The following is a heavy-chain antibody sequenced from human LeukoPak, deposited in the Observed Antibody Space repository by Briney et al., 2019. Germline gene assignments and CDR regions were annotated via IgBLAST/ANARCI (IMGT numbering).Heavy chain of an antibody. J-gene: IGHJ4*02. CDR1: GFTFSSYA. D-gene: IGHD6-19*01. Sequence: GGSLRLSCSASGFTFSSYAMHWVRQAPGKGLEYVSAISSNGGSTYYADSVKDRFTISRDNSKNTPYLQMSSLRAEDTAVYYCVKGPLWSVAGTRFDYWGQGTLVTVSS. V-gene: IGHV3-64D*06. CDR2: ISSNGGST. CDR3: VKGPLWSVAGTRFDY.